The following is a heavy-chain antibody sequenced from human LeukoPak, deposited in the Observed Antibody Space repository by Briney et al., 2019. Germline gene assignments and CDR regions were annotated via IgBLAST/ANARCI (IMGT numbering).Heavy chain of an antibody. CDR1: GFTFSLYG. CDR2: ISGSGGRT. J-gene: IGHJ6*03. D-gene: IGHD3-10*01. Sequence: GGSLRLSCAASGFTFSLYGMSWVRQAPGKGLEWVSAISGSGGRTYYADSVKGRFTISRDNSKNTLYLQMNSLRAEDTAVYNCAKGDFYGSGRDYYYYMDVWGKGTTVTISS. V-gene: IGHV3-23*01. CDR3: AKGDFYGSGRDYYYYMDV.